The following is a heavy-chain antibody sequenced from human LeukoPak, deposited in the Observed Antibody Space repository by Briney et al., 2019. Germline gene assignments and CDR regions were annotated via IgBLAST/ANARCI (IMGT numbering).Heavy chain of an antibody. J-gene: IGHJ4*02. D-gene: IGHD1-26*01. Sequence: ASVKVSCKASGYTFTSYDINWVRQATGQGLEWMGWMNPNSGNTGYAQKFQGRVTMTRDTSTSTVYMELSSLRSEDTAVYYCARGVVGDNPHDYWGQGTLVTVSS. V-gene: IGHV1-8*01. CDR1: GYTFTSYD. CDR2: MNPNSGNT. CDR3: ARGVVGDNPHDY.